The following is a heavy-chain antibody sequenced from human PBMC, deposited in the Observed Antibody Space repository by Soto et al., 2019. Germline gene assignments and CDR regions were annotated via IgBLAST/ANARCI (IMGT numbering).Heavy chain of an antibody. J-gene: IGHJ4*02. CDR3: AREAGYSYPY. V-gene: IGHV3-74*03. D-gene: IGHD5-18*01. CDR1: GFTFSNYW. CDR2: ISNDGSST. Sequence: EVQLVESGGGLVQPGGSLRLSCAASGFTFSNYWMHWVRQAPGKGLVWVSRISNDGSSTTYADSVKGRVTISRDNGKNTLYQHMNSLRAEDTAVYYCAREAGYSYPYWGQGTLGTGSS.